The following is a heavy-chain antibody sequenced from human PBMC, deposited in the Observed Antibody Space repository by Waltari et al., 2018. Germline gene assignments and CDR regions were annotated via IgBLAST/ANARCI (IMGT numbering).Heavy chain of an antibody. CDR1: GGSISSYY. D-gene: IGHD3-22*01. V-gene: IGHV4-59*01. Sequence: QVQLQESGPGLVKPSETLSLTCTVSGGSISSYYWSWIRQPPGKGLEWIGYIYYSGSTNYNPSLKSRVTISVDTSKNQFSLKLSSVTAADTAVYYCARERNYYDSSGYYSVVTDYWGQGTLVTVSS. CDR3: ARERNYYDSSGYYSVVTDY. J-gene: IGHJ4*02. CDR2: IYYSGST.